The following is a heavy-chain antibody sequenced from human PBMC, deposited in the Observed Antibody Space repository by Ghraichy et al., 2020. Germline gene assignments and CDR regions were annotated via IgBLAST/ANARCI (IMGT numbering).Heavy chain of an antibody. CDR1: GFTVSSNE. J-gene: IGHJ4*02. Sequence: GGSLRLSCAASGFTVSSNEMSWIRQAPGKGLEWVSTISGTGGSTYYADSVTGRFTISRDTSKNTLYLQMNSLRAEDTAVYYCAKYPSSRGVTFDYWGQGTLVTVSS. CDR3: AKYPSSRGVTFDY. V-gene: IGHV3-23*01. CDR2: ISGTGGST. D-gene: IGHD2-8*01.